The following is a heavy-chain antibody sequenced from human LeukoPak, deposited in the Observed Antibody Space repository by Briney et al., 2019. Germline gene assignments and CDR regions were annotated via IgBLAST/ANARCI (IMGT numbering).Heavy chain of an antibody. CDR2: ITSNGGST. J-gene: IGHJ3*02. CDR1: GFTFSSSG. CDR3: ARELGAFDI. Sequence: GGSLRLSCSASGFTFSSSGMHWVRQAPGKGLQFVSAITSNGGSTYYADSVKGRFTISRDNSKNTLFLQMSSLRPEDTAVYYCARELGAFDIWGQGTMVTVSS. V-gene: IGHV3-64D*06. D-gene: IGHD7-27*01.